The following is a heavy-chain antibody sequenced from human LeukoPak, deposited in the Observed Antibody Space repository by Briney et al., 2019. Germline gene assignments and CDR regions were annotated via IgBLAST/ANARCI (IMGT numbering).Heavy chain of an antibody. J-gene: IGHJ6*03. Sequence: PSETLSLTCAVYGGSFSGYYWSWIRQPPGKVLEWIGEINHSGSTNYNPSLKSRVTISVDTSKNQFSLKLSSVTAADTAVYYCARGVRRRIRTYYMDVWGKGTTVTVSS. CDR3: ARGVRRRIRTYYMDV. V-gene: IGHV4-34*01. CDR1: GGSFSGYY. D-gene: IGHD2-15*01. CDR2: INHSGST.